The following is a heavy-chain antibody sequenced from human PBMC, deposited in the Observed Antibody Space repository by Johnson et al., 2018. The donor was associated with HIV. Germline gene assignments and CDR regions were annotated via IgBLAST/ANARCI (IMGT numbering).Heavy chain of an antibody. D-gene: IGHD1-26*01. CDR3: ARALKWELGLPDWDAFDI. Sequence: VQLVESGGGVVRPGGSLRLSCAASGFTFDDYGMSWVRQAPGQGLEWVSGINWHGGRTGYTVSVNGRFHISRDNAKNPLYLQINSLRAEDTACYYCARALKWELGLPDWDAFDIWGQGTMVTVSS. CDR1: GFTFDDYG. J-gene: IGHJ3*02. CDR2: INWHGGRT. V-gene: IGHV3-20*04.